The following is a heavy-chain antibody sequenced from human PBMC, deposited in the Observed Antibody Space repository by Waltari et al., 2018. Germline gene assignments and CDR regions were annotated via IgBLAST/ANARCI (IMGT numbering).Heavy chain of an antibody. V-gene: IGHV1-3*04. D-gene: IGHD1-1*01. CDR3: ARDPGGWNVDY. Sequence: QVQLVQSGAEVKGPGAPVKVACKASGYIVSSRAMHWVRQAPGQRLEWMGWINTGYGNTKYSKKFQGRVIFTRDTSASTAYMDLSGLTSDDTAVYYCARDPGGWNVDYWGQGTHVTVSS. CDR1: GYIVSSRA. J-gene: IGHJ4*02. CDR2: INTGYGNT.